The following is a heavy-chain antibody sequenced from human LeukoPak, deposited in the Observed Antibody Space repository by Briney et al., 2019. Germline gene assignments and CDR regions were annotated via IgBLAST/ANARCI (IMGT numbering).Heavy chain of an antibody. CDR3: ARENISKYYFDY. D-gene: IGHD2/OR15-2a*01. CDR2: INPNSGGT. V-gene: IGHV1-2*04. CDR1: GYTFTGYY. Sequence: ASVKVSCKASGYTFTGYYMHWVRQAPGQGLEWMGWINPNSGGTNYAQKFQGWVTMTGDTSISTAYMELSRLRSDDTAVYYCARENISKYYFDYWGQGTLVTVSS. J-gene: IGHJ4*02.